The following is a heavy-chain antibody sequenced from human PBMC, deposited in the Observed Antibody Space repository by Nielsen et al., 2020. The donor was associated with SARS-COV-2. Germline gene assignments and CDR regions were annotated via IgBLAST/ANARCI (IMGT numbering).Heavy chain of an antibody. V-gene: IGHV3-15*01. CDR2: IKSKTDGGTT. J-gene: IGHJ6*03. D-gene: IGHD4-17*01. CDR1: GFTFSNAW. Sequence: GGSLRLSCAASGFTFSNAWMSWVRQAPGKGLEWVGRIKSKTDGGTTDYAAPVKGRFTISRDDSKNTLYLQMNSLKTEDTAVYYCTTELDYGDYVLQIYYYYMDVWGKGTTVTVSS. CDR3: TTELDYGDYVLQIYYYYMDV.